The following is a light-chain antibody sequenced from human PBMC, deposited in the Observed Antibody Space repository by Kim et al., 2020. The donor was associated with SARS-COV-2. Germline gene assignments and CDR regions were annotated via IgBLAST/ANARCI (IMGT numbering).Light chain of an antibody. CDR3: QQYDDWPPIT. V-gene: IGKV3-15*01. Sequence: VSPGERATLSCRASESISNNLAWYQQKPGQPPRLLMYGASTRATGVPARFSGGGSGTEFTLTISSLQSDDCAIYYCQQYDDWPPITFGGGTKLEI. J-gene: IGKJ4*01. CDR1: ESISNN. CDR2: GAS.